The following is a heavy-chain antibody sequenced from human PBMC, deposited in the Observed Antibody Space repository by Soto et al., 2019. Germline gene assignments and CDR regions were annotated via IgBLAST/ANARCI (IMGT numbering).Heavy chain of an antibody. CDR1: GGSISSSSYY. V-gene: IGHV4-39*01. Sequence: PSETLSLTCPVSGGSISSSSYYWGWIRQPPGKGLEWIGSIYYSGSTYYNPSLKSRVTISVDTSKNQFSLKLSSVTAADTAVYYCARHERDSSGWYPNWFDPWGQGTLVTVSS. J-gene: IGHJ5*02. CDR3: ARHERDSSGWYPNWFDP. D-gene: IGHD6-19*01. CDR2: IYYSGST.